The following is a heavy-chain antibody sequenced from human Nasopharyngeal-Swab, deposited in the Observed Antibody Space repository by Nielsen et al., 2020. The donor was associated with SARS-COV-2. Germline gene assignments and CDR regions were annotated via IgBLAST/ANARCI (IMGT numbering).Heavy chain of an antibody. Sequence: GESLKISCAASGFTFNSSSMNWVRPAPGKGLEGVSYISSSSSTIYYADSVKGRFTISRDNAKNSLYLQMNSLRDEDTAMYYCASNSGYSYGSPLDNWGQGTLVTVSS. CDR3: ASNSGYSYGSPLDN. CDR1: GFTFNSSS. D-gene: IGHD5-18*01. CDR2: ISSSSSTI. J-gene: IGHJ4*02. V-gene: IGHV3-48*02.